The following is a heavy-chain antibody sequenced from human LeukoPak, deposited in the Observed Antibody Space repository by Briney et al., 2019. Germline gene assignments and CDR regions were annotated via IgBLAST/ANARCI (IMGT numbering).Heavy chain of an antibody. CDR2: INHSGST. CDR1: GGSFSGYY. CDR3: ARGGIAQWNNAFDI. D-gene: IGHD1-1*01. Sequence: SETLSLTCAVYGGSFSGYYWSWIRQPPGKGLEWIGEINHSGSTNYNPSLKSRVTISVDTSKNQFSLKLSSVTAAGTAVYYCARGGIAQWNNAFDIWGQGTMVTVSS. J-gene: IGHJ3*02. V-gene: IGHV4-34*01.